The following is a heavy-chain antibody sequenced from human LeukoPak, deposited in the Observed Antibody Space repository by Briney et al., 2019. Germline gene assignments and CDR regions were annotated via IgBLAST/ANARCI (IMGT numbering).Heavy chain of an antibody. CDR1: GFTFDDYA. Sequence: GRSLRLSCAASGFTFDDYAMHWVRHAPGKGLEWVSGISWNSGSIGYADSVKGRFTISRDNAKNSLYLQMNSLRAEDTALYYCAKVQGPPSYYSSGWYYFDYWGQGTLVTVSS. V-gene: IGHV3-9*01. CDR3: AKVQGPPSYYSSGWYYFDY. CDR2: ISWNSGSI. D-gene: IGHD6-19*01. J-gene: IGHJ4*02.